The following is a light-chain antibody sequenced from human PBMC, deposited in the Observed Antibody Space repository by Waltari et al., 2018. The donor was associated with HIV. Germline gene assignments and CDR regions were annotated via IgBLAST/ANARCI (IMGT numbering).Light chain of an antibody. CDR2: GAS. CDR3: QQSYTSSYT. CDR1: QSIGDH. V-gene: IGKV1-39*01. J-gene: IGKJ2*01. Sequence: DMQMTQSPSSLSASVGDRVTVTCRASQSIGDHLNWFQQRPGKAPTLLICGASSLHSGVPTRFSGSGSGTDFTLTIHSLQPEDFATYWCQQSYTSSYTFGQGTRLEIK.